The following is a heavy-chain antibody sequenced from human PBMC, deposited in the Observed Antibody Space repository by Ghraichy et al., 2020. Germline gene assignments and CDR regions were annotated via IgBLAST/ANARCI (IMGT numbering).Heavy chain of an antibody. CDR2: FDPEDGET. CDR1: GYTLTELS. Sequence: KVSCKVSGYTLTELSMHWVRQAPGKGLEWMGGFDPEDGETIYAQKFQGRVTMTEDTSTDTAYMELSSLRSEDTAVYYCATGHSSSWWQFDYWGQGTLVTVSS. V-gene: IGHV1-24*01. J-gene: IGHJ4*02. D-gene: IGHD6-13*01. CDR3: ATGHSSSWWQFDY.